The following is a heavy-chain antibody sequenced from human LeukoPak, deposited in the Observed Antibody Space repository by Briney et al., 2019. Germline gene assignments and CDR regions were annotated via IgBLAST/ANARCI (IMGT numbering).Heavy chain of an antibody. J-gene: IGHJ5*02. Sequence: PGGSLRLSCAASGFTFSSYAMSWVRQAPGKGLEWVSAITGTGGSTYYADSVKGRFTISRDNSKNTLYLQMNSLRAEDTAVYYCATRGYCSGTSCYASQPWGQGTLVTVSS. D-gene: IGHD2-2*01. CDR1: GFTFSSYA. CDR2: ITGTGGST. CDR3: ATRGYCSGTSCYASQP. V-gene: IGHV3-23*01.